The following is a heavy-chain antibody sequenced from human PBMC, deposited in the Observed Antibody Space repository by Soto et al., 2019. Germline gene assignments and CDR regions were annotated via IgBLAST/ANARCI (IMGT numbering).Heavy chain of an antibody. CDR3: AKDRGGYDWGWGIDS. CDR1: GFAFTDSA. J-gene: IGHJ4*02. Sequence: QVHLVESGGGVVQPGRSLRLSCAASGFAFTDSAMHWVLLAPGKGLEWVALIPYSSSNIYYADSVKGRFTISRDNSKNTLYLQMNSLRPDDTAVSYCAKDRGGYDWGWGIDSWGQGTLVTVSS. V-gene: IGHV3-30-3*01. D-gene: IGHD5-12*01. CDR2: IPYSSSNI.